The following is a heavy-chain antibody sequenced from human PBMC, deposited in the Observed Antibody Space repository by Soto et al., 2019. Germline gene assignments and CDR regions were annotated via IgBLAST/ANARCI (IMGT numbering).Heavy chain of an antibody. CDR1: RFSFSDYA. J-gene: IGHJ4*02. CDR2: ISGSGGST. Sequence: EVQLVESGGGLVQPGGSLRLSCAASRFSFSDYAMSWVRQAPGKGLEWVSAISGSGGSTYSADSVEGRFTISRDNSKNTLYLQMNRLRAEDTALYYCAKDRGGVLAPSYFDYWGQGTLVTVSS. D-gene: IGHD2-8*01. CDR3: AKDRGGVLAPSYFDY. V-gene: IGHV3-23*04.